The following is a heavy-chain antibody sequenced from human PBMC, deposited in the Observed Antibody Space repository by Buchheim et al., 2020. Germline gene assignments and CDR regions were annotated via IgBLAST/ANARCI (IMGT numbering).Heavy chain of an antibody. CDR1: GFTFSNYS. Sequence: EVQLVESGGGLVQPGESLRLSCAASGFTFSNYSMNWVRQAPGRGLEWVSYISSGGRTIYYADSVKGRFTISRDNAKNSLYLQMNSLRDEDTAVYYCARERITAGIGDGFDPWGQGTL. CDR2: ISSGGRTI. V-gene: IGHV3-48*02. J-gene: IGHJ5*02. D-gene: IGHD6-13*01. CDR3: ARERITAGIGDGFDP.